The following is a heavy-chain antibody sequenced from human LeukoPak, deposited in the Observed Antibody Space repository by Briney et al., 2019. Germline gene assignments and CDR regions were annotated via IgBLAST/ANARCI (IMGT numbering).Heavy chain of an antibody. CDR2: IYYSGST. J-gene: IGHJ4*02. CDR1: GGSISSYY. V-gene: IGHV4-59*01. Sequence: QPSETLSLTCTVSGGSISSYYWSWIRQPPGKGLEWIGYIYYSGSTNYNPSLKSRVTISVDTSKNQFSLKLSSVTAADTAIYYCAIYCTDGVCPMRYFDSWGQGTLVTVSS. D-gene: IGHD2-8*01. CDR3: AIYCTDGVCPMRYFDS.